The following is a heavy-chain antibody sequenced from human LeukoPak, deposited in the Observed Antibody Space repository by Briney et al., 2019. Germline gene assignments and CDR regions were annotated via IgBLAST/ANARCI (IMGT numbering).Heavy chain of an antibody. D-gene: IGHD3-9*01. V-gene: IGHV4-30-4*01. Sequence: SQTLSLTRTVSGGSLTSGDYYWNWIRQTPGKGLEWIGYIYDRGLTYFNPSLGSRLSMSVETSSNQFSLKLSSVTAADTAGYYCAREYFDILTGYYRKAFDIWGQGTMVTVSS. J-gene: IGHJ3*02. CDR3: AREYFDILTGYYRKAFDI. CDR1: GGSLTSGDYY. CDR2: IYDRGLT.